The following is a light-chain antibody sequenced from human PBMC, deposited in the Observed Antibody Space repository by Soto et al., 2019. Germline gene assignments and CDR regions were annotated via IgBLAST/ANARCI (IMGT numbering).Light chain of an antibody. CDR2: GAS. V-gene: IGKV3-15*01. CDR1: QGLSGN. Sequence: EIVMTQSPATLSVSPGERATLSCRASQGLSGNLAWYQQKPGQAPRLLIYGASTRATGVPARFSGSGSGTEFTLTLTRLQSEDIEVYYCQQSDNWPWYTFGQGTKLEIK. J-gene: IGKJ2*01. CDR3: QQSDNWPWYT.